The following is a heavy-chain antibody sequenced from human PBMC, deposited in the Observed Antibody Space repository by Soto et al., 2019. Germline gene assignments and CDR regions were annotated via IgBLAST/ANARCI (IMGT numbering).Heavy chain of an antibody. V-gene: IGHV4-59*11. Sequence: SETLSLTCTVSGGSISSHYWSWIRQPPGKGLEWIGHIYYSGSTNYNPSLRSRVTISVDTSKNQFSLKLSSMTAADTAVYYCARGPNWNYLGAFDIWGQGTVVTVSS. CDR2: IYYSGST. J-gene: IGHJ3*02. CDR3: ARGPNWNYLGAFDI. CDR1: GGSISSHY. D-gene: IGHD1-7*01.